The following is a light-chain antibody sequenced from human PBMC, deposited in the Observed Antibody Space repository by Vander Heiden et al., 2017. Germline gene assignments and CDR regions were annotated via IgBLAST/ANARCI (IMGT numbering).Light chain of an antibody. CDR1: QRVRSSS. Sequence: DIVLLQTPATLSLSPGERASISCRASQRVRSSSLDWYQQKPGPAPRLLIYVASSSASGIPDRFSGSGSETDFTLISSRLEPEDFAVYYWQQYSSPITFVQGTRLEIK. V-gene: IGKV3-20*01. CDR2: VAS. J-gene: IGKJ5*01. CDR3: QQYSSPIT.